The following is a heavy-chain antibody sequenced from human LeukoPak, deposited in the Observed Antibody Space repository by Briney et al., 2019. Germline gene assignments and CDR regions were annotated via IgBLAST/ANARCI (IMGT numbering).Heavy chain of an antibody. CDR2: IKQDGSEK. D-gene: IGHD3-22*01. CDR1: GFTFSSYW. Sequence: GGSLRLSCAASGFTFSSYWMSWVRQAPGKGLEWVANIKQDGSEKYYVDSVKGRFTISRDNAKNSLYLQMNSLRAEDTAVYYCARVTYDSSGYYYEGYFDYWAREPWSPSPQ. CDR3: ARVTYDSSGYYYEGYFDY. J-gene: IGHJ4*02. V-gene: IGHV3-7*01.